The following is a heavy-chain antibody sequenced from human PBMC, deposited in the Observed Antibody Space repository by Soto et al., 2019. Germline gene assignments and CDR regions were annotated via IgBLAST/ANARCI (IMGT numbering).Heavy chain of an antibody. D-gene: IGHD3-9*01. V-gene: IGHV2-5*02. J-gene: IGHJ3*02. CDR2: IYWDDDK. Sequence: SGPTLVNPTQTLTLTCTFSGFSPSTSGVGVGWIRQPPGKALEWLALIYWDDDKRYSPSLKSRLTITKDTSKNQVVLTMTNMDPVDTATYYCAHRPSSTYYDILTGYYLDAFDIWGQGTRVTVSS. CDR1: GFSPSTSGVG. CDR3: AHRPSSTYYDILTGYYLDAFDI.